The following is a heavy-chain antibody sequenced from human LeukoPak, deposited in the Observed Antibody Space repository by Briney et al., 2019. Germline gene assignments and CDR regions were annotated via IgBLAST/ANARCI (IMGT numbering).Heavy chain of an antibody. CDR3: AGHYGSGTYVDQ. Sequence: PGGSLRLSCAASGFTFSSYGMSWVRQAPGQGLEWVSGMSDSGLSTYYADSVKGRFTISRDNAKNSVYMQMNSLRVEDTALYYCAGHYGSGTYVDQWGQGTLVTVSS. J-gene: IGHJ4*02. CDR2: MSDSGLST. D-gene: IGHD3-10*01. V-gene: IGHV3-23*01. CDR1: GFTFSSYG.